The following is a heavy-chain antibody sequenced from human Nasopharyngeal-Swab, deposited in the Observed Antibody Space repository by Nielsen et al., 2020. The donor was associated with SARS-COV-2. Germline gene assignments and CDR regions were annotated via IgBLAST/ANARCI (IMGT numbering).Heavy chain of an antibody. CDR1: GFTFSSYW. CDR3: ARVSYYYDSSGPNPDY. CDR2: INSDGSST. D-gene: IGHD3-22*01. V-gene: IGHV3-74*01. J-gene: IGHJ4*02. Sequence: GESLKISCAASGFTFSSYWMHWVRHAPGKGLVWVSRINSDGSSTSYADSVKGRFTISRDNAKNTLYLQMNSLRAEDTAVYYCARVSYYYDSSGPNPDYWGQGTLVTVSS.